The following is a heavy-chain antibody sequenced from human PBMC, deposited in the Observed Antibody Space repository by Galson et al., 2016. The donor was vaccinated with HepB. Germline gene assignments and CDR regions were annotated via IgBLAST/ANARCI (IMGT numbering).Heavy chain of an antibody. J-gene: IGHJ3*01. CDR1: QFTFRDYA. CDR3: AKTKRSLEWYGAYDV. CDR2: ISYNGRSD. D-gene: IGHD3-3*01. V-gene: IGHV3-30*18. Sequence: SLRLSCAGSQFTFRDYAIHWVRQAPGKGLEWVAIISYNGRSDYYSGSVKGRFTISRDNSKNMVYLQMNSLSPEDTAVYFCAKTKRSLEWYGAYDVWGQGTMVTVSS.